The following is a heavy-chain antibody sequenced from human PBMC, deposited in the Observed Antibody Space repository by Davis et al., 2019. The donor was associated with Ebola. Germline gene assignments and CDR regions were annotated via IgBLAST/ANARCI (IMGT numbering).Heavy chain of an antibody. V-gene: IGHV4-30-2*01. CDR1: GGSISSGGYS. D-gene: IGHD3-3*01. CDR2: IYHSGST. Sequence: PSETLSLTCAVSGGSISSGGYSWSWIRQPPGKGLEWIGYIYHSGSTYYNPSLKSRVTISVDRSKNQFSLKLSSVTAADTAVYYCARGWGAGFLEWLPEGPYFDYWGQGTLVTVSS. J-gene: IGHJ4*02. CDR3: ARGWGAGFLEWLPEGPYFDY.